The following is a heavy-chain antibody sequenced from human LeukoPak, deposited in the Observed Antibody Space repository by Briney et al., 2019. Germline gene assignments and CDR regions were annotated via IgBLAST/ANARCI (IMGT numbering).Heavy chain of an antibody. V-gene: IGHV3-21*01. Sequence: GGSLRLSCVASGFTFSRYAMHWVRQAPGKGLEWVSSISSSSSYIYYADSVKGRFTISRDNAKNSLYLQMNSLRAEDTAVYYCARALTLWFGELRAVPPFDYWGQGTLVTVSS. CDR3: ARALTLWFGELRAVPPFDY. J-gene: IGHJ4*02. CDR2: ISSSSSYI. CDR1: GFTFSRYA. D-gene: IGHD3-10*01.